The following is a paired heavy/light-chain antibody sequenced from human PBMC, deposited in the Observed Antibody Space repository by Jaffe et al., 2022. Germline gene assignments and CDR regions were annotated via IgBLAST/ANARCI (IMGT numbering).Heavy chain of an antibody. J-gene: IGHJ4*02. D-gene: IGHD1-26*01. CDR2: IYTSEST. CDR3: ATDRVGSGRPLDY. Sequence: QVQLQESGPGLVKPSQTLSLTCTVSGGSISSDDYYWNWIRQPAGKGLEWIGRIYTSESTNYNPSLRSRVTISVDTSRNHFSLRLTSVTAADTAVYYCATDRVGSGRPLDYWGQGILVTVSS. V-gene: IGHV4-61*02. CDR1: GGSISSDDYY.
Light chain of an antibody. V-gene: IGKV4-1*01. CDR2: WAS. Sequence: DIVMTQTPDSLAVPLGERATINCKSSQSVLYSSNNKNYLVWYQLKPGQPPKVLIYWASTRESGVPDRFSGSGSGTDFTLTISSLQAEDVAVYYCQQYSSPPFTFGPGTTVDIK. CDR1: QSVLYSSNNKNY. CDR3: QQYSSPPFT. J-gene: IGKJ3*01.